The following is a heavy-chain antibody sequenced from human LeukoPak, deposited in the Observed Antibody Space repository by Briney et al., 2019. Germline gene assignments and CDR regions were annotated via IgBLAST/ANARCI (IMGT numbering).Heavy chain of an antibody. CDR1: GFTFSSYA. V-gene: IGHV3-30*04. CDR2: ISYDGSNK. Sequence: PGRSLRLSCAASGFTFSSYAMHWVRQAPGKGLEWVAVISYDGSNKYYADSVKGRFTISRDNSKNTLYLQMNSLRAEDTAVYYCARDRGYSGYDQSFDYWGQGTLVTVSS. CDR3: ARDRGYSGYDQSFDY. D-gene: IGHD5-12*01. J-gene: IGHJ4*02.